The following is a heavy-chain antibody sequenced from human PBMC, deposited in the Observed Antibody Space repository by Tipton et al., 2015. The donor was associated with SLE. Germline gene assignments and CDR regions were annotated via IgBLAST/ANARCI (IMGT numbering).Heavy chain of an antibody. CDR1: GGSFGDYS. Sequence: TLSLTCAVSGGSFGDYSWSWIRHPPGKGLEWIAEINHSGGSNYNPSLRGRVTLSVDTSKSQFSLRLTSVTAADTAIYYCSSHNRDAMTGDLYYFDHWSQGGLVTVSS. CDR2: INHSGGS. V-gene: IGHV4-34*01. CDR3: SSHNRDAMTGDLYYFDH. D-gene: IGHD7-27*01. J-gene: IGHJ4*02.